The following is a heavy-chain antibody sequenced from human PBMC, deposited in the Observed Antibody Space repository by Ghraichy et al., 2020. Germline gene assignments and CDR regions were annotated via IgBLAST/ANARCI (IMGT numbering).Heavy chain of an antibody. CDR3: ASSREMHSGSYYNDYYYYGMDV. V-gene: IGHV1-69*13. CDR2: IIPNFGTA. J-gene: IGHJ6*02. Sequence: SVKVSCKASGGTFSSYAISWVRQAPGQGLEWMGGIIPNFGTANYAQKFQGRVTITADESTSTAYMELSSLRSEDTAVYYCASSREMHSGSYYNDYYYYGMDVWGQGTTVTVSS. CDR1: GGTFSSYA. D-gene: IGHD3-10*01.